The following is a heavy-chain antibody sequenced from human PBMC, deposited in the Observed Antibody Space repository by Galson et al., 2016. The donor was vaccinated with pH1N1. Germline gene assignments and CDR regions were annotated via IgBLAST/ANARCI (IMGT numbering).Heavy chain of an antibody. D-gene: IGHD5-24*01. Sequence: SLRLSCAASGFTFSTNWMSWVRQAPGKGLEWVANIKYDGSEKYYVDSVKSRFTISRDNAKNSLYLQMNSLRAEDTALYYCAKLDGYNWGYFQHWGQGTLVTVSS. V-gene: IGHV3-7*03. CDR2: IKYDGSEK. CDR3: AKLDGYNWGYFQH. J-gene: IGHJ1*01. CDR1: GFTFSTNW.